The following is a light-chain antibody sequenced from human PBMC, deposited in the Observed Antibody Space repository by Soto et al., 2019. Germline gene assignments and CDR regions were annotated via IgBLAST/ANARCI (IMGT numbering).Light chain of an antibody. CDR2: GAY. V-gene: IGKV3-20*01. Sequence: EIVLTQSPGTLSLSPGERATLSCRASQSVTNSYLAWYQQKPGQAPRLLIYGAYFRATGIPDRFSGSGSGTDLTLTISRLEPEDFAVYYCQQYDISPLTFGGGTKVDIK. CDR3: QQYDISPLT. CDR1: QSVTNSY. J-gene: IGKJ4*01.